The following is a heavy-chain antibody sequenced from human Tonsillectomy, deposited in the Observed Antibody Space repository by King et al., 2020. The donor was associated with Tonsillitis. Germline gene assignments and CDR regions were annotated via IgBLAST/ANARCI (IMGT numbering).Heavy chain of an antibody. CDR1: GFTFSSYA. D-gene: IGHD3-3*01. J-gene: IGHJ6*03. CDR3: AKAPYDFWSGYYSYYYYYMDV. V-gene: IGHV3-23*04. CDR2: ISGSGGST. Sequence: VQLVESGGGLVQPGGSLRLSCAASGFTFSSYAMSWVRQAPGKGLEWVSAISGSGGSTYYADSVKGRLTISRDNSKNTLYLQMNSLRAEDTAVYSCAKAPYDFWSGYYSYYYYYMDVWGEGTTVTVSS.